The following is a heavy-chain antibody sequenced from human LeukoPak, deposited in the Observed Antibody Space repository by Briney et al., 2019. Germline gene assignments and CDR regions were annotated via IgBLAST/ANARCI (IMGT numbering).Heavy chain of an antibody. D-gene: IGHD2-2*01. V-gene: IGHV1-69*06. J-gene: IGHJ4*02. Sequence: SVKVSCKASGGTFSSYAISWVRQAPGQGLEWMGGIIPIFGTANYAQKFQDRVTITADKSTSTAYMELSSLRSEDTAVYYCARGYCSSTSCYAPPNYWGQGTLVTVSS. CDR2: IIPIFGTA. CDR1: GGTFSSYA. CDR3: ARGYCSSTSCYAPPNY.